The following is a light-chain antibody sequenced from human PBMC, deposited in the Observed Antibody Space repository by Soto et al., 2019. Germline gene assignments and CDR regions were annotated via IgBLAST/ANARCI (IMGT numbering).Light chain of an antibody. CDR3: SSYTSSSTYV. CDR2: EVS. CDR1: SSDVGGYNY. Sequence: QSVVTQPACVSGSPGQSITISCTGTSSDVGGYNYVSWYQQRPGKAPKLMIYEVSNRPSGVSNRFSGSKSGNTASLTISGLQAEDEADYYCSSYTSSSTYVFGTGTKVTAL. V-gene: IGLV2-14*01. J-gene: IGLJ1*01.